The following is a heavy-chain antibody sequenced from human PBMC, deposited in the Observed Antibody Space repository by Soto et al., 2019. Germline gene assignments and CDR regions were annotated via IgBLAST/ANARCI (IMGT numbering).Heavy chain of an antibody. D-gene: IGHD3-9*01. J-gene: IGHJ6*02. CDR1: GFTFSSYA. CDR3: VRGVIIINQYNGLDV. CDR2: ISSKGGSI. Sequence: GGSLRLSCAASGFTFSSYAMHWVRQAPGKGLEYVSAISSKGGSIYYGNSVKGRFTISRDDSKDSLYLQMNSLKTEDTAVYYCVRGVIIINQYNGLDVWGQGTTVTVSS. V-gene: IGHV3-64*01.